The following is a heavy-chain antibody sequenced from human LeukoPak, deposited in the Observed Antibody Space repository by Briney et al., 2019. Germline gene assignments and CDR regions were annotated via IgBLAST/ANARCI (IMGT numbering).Heavy chain of an antibody. Sequence: GGSLRLSCAASGFTFRDYSMNWVRQAPGKGVEWISYVWISSGNTKYADSVKGRFTISGDSAKNSVFLQMNSPRVEDTAVYYCARDHRYAFDNWGQGTLVTVSS. CDR2: VWISSGNT. V-gene: IGHV3-48*04. D-gene: IGHD5-12*01. CDR1: GFTFRDYS. J-gene: IGHJ4*02. CDR3: ARDHRYAFDN.